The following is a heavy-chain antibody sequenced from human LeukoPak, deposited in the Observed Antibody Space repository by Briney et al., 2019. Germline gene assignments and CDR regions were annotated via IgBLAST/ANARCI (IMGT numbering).Heavy chain of an antibody. J-gene: IGHJ4*02. Sequence: GGSLRLSCAASGFTFSSYSMNWVRQAPGKGLEWVSSISSGSKYIYNADSVKGRFTISRDNAKNSLYLQMNSLRAEDTAVYYCARALSYSYGSMDFWGQGTLVIVSP. V-gene: IGHV3-21*01. CDR3: ARALSYSYGSMDF. CDR1: GFTFSSYS. D-gene: IGHD5-18*01. CDR2: ISSGSKYI.